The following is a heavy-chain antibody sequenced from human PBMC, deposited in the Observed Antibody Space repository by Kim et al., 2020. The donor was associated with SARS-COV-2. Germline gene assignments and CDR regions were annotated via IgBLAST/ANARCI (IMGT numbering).Heavy chain of an antibody. J-gene: IGHJ6*02. CDR1: GFTFSSYS. Sequence: GGSLRLSCAASGFTFSSYSMNWVRQAPGKGLEWVSSISSSSSYIYYADSVKGRFTISRDNAKNSLYLQMNSLRAEDTAVYYCARDKVAVVPNPRDWLKGYYGMDVWGQGTTVTVSS. CDR2: ISSSSSYI. V-gene: IGHV3-21*01. CDR3: ARDKVAVVPNPRDWLKGYYGMDV. D-gene: IGHD2-21*01.